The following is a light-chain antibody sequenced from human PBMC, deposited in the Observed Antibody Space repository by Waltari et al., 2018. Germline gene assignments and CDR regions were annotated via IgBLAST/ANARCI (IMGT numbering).Light chain of an antibody. V-gene: IGKV3-20*01. J-gene: IGKJ1*01. CDR2: HTS. CDR3: QHYVRLPAT. CDR1: QSIVKY. Sequence: EIMLTQSPGTLSWSPGARATLSCKAIQSIVKYLAWYQQKPGQAPRLLIYHTSIRATGIPDRFSGSGSETDFSLTISRLEPEDFAVYYCQHYVRLPATFGQGTNVEIK.